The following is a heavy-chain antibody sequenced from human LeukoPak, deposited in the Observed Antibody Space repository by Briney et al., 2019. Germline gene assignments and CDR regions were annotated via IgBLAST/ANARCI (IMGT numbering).Heavy chain of an antibody. CDR3: ARDRRAPLNYYYYMDV. Sequence: PSETLSLTRTVSGGSISSYYWSWIRQPAEKGLEWIGRIYTSGSTNYNPSLKSRVTMSVDTSKNQFSLKLSSVTAADTAVYYCARDRRAPLNYYYYMDVWGKGTTVTVSS. CDR2: IYTSGST. D-gene: IGHD1-26*01. J-gene: IGHJ6*03. CDR1: GGSISSYY. V-gene: IGHV4-4*07.